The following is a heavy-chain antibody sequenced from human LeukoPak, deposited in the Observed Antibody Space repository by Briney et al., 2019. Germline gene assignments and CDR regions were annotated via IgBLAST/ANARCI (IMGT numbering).Heavy chain of an antibody. CDR3: TREWGTAADY. V-gene: IGHV3-30-3*01. CDR1: GFTFSSYA. J-gene: IGHJ4*02. D-gene: IGHD6-13*01. CDR2: MSYDGNNN. Sequence: GSLRLSCTASGFTFSSYAMHWVRQAPGKGLEWVAVMSYDGNNNYYADSVKGRFTLSRVSSKNTLYLQMDSLRPEDTAVYYCTREWGTAADYWGQGTLVTVSS.